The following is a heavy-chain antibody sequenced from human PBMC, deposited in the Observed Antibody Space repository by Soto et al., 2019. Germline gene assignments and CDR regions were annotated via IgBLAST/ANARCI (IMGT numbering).Heavy chain of an antibody. Sequence: GGSLRLSCAASGFTFTDYALSWVRQAPGKGLEWVATISGIGGSTYLADTVKGRLSISRDNSKNTVSLLMNSLRAEDTAVYFCARGSSGYISSWYYFDYWGRGTLVTVSS. D-gene: IGHD6-13*01. CDR3: ARGSSGYISSWYYFDY. CDR2: ISGIGGST. CDR1: GFTFTDYA. V-gene: IGHV3-23*01. J-gene: IGHJ4*02.